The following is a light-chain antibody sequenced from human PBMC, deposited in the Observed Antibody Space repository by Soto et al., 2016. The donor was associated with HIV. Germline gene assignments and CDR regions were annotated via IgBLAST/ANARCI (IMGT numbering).Light chain of an antibody. CDR2: DDD. CDR3: QVWDSSTNHVV. Sequence: SYELTQPPSVSVAPGQTARITCGGHKIGDRSVHWYQQRPGQAPVLVVYDDDDRPSGIPERFSGSNSGNTATLTISRVEAGDEADYFCQVWDSSTNHVVFGRRDQADRP. V-gene: IGLV3-21*02. J-gene: IGLJ2*01. CDR1: KIGDRS.